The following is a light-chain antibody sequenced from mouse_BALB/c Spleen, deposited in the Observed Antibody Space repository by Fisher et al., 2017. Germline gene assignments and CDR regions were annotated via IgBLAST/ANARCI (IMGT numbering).Light chain of an antibody. CDR3: QQYSGHPST. CDR2: DTS. J-gene: IGKJ2*01. CDR1: SSVSY. Sequence: IVLTQTPAIMSASPGEKVTMTCSASSSVSYMYWYQQKPGSSPRLWIYDTSNLVSGVPARFSGSRSGTSYSLTISSMEAEDAATYYCQQYSGHPSTFGGGTKLEIK. V-gene: IGKV4-55*01.